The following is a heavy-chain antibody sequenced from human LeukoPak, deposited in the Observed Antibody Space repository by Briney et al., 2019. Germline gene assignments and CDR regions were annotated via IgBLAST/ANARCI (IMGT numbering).Heavy chain of an antibody. V-gene: IGHV1-8*01. CDR2: MNPNSGNT. Sequence: ASVKVSCKASGYTFTSYEINWVQQATGQGFEWMGWMNPNSGNTGYAQKFQGRVTMTRNTSLSTAYMELSSLRSEDTAVYYCARDSSSVAYAWDYFDYWGQGTLVTVSS. CDR3: ARDSSSVAYAWDYFDY. CDR1: GYTFTSYE. D-gene: IGHD6-13*01. J-gene: IGHJ4*02.